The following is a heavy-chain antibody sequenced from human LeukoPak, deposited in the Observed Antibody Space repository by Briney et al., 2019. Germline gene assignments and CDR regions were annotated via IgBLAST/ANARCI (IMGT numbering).Heavy chain of an antibody. J-gene: IGHJ6*03. CDR3: ARNIVVVVAATGIQYYYYMDV. Sequence: ASVKVSCKASGYTFTSYGISWVRQAPGQGLEWMGWISSYNGNTNYAQKLQGRVTMTTDTSTSTAYMELRSLRSDDTAVYYCARNIVVVVAATGIQYYYYMDVWGKGTTVTVSS. CDR2: ISSYNGNT. V-gene: IGHV1-18*01. CDR1: GYTFTSYG. D-gene: IGHD2-15*01.